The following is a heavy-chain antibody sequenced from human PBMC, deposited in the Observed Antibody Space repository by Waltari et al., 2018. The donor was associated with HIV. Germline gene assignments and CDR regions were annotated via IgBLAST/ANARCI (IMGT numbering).Heavy chain of an antibody. Sequence: EVQLVESGGGLVQPGGSLRLSCAASEFTFNNYWMTWVRQAPGKGLGWVANIKQDESEKYYVDSVKDRFTISRDNAKNSLFLQMNSLRAEDTAVYYCAREALYDSSGYYFDYWGQGTLVTVSS. D-gene: IGHD3-22*01. CDR1: EFTFNNYW. CDR2: IKQDESEK. J-gene: IGHJ4*02. V-gene: IGHV3-7*01. CDR3: AREALYDSSGYYFDY.